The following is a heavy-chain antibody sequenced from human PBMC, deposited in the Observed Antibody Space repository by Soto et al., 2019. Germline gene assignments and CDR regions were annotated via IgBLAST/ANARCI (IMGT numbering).Heavy chain of an antibody. J-gene: IGHJ4*02. V-gene: IGHV3-23*01. CDR2: ISGSGGST. D-gene: IGHD3-9*01. CDR1: GFTFSSYA. CDR3: AKEGVYLLRYFVVYFDY. Sequence: PGGSLRLSCAASGFTFSSYAMSWVRQAPGKGLEWVSAISGSGGSTYYADSVKGRFTISRDNSKNTLYLQMNSLRAEDTAVYYCAKEGVYLLRYFVVYFDYWGQGTLVTVSS.